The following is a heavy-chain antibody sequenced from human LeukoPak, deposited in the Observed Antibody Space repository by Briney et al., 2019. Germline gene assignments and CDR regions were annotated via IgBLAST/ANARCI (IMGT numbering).Heavy chain of an antibody. D-gene: IGHD1-26*01. CDR3: ARGGELYYYGMDV. J-gene: IGHJ6*02. V-gene: IGHV1-8*02. CDR2: MNPNSGNT. CDR1: GYTFTSYD. Sequence: ASVKVSCKASGYTFTSYDINWVRQATGQGLEWMGWMNPNSGNTGYAQKLQGRVTMTTDTSTSTAYMELRSLRSDDTAVYYCARGGELYYYGMDVWGQGTTVTVSS.